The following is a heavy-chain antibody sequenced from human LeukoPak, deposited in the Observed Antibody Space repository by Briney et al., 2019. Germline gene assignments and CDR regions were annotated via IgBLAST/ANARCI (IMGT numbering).Heavy chain of an antibody. CDR3: ARGPDTAMVNYGMDV. CDR1: GGSFSCYY. CDR2: INHSGST. J-gene: IGHJ6*02. Sequence: SETLSLTCAVYGGSFSCYYWSWIRPPPGKGLEWIGAINHSGSTNYNPSLKSRVTISVDTSKNQFSLKLSSVTAADTAVYYCARGPDTAMVNYGMDVWGQGTTVTVSS. V-gene: IGHV4-34*01. D-gene: IGHD5-18*01.